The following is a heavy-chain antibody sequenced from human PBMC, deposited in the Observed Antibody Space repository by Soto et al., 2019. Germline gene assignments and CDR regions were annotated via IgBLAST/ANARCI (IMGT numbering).Heavy chain of an antibody. CDR1: GGSFSGYY. CDR3: ARGACSSTSCYLWWFDP. CDR2: INHSGST. V-gene: IGHV4-34*01. D-gene: IGHD2-2*01. J-gene: IGHJ5*02. Sequence: SETLSLTCAVYGGSFSGYYWSRIRQPPGKGLEWIGEINHSGSTNYNPSLKSRVTISVDTSKNQFSLKLSSVTAADTAVYYCARGACSSTSCYLWWFDPWGQGTLVTVSS.